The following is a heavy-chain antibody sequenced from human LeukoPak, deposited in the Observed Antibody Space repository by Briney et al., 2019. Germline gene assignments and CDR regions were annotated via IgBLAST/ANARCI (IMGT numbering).Heavy chain of an antibody. CDR3: ARTSAPDIVVVPAARYGRGWFDP. Sequence: SETLSLTCAVYGGSFSGYYWSWIRQPPGKGLEWIGEINHSGSTNYNPSLKSRVTISVDTSKNQFSLKLSSVTAADTAVYYCARTSAPDIVVVPAARYGRGWFDPWGQGTLVTVSS. V-gene: IGHV4-34*01. CDR2: INHSGST. CDR1: GGSFSGYY. D-gene: IGHD2-2*01. J-gene: IGHJ5*02.